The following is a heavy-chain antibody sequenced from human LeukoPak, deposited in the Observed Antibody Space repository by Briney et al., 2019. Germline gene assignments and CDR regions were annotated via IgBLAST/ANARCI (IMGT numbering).Heavy chain of an antibody. J-gene: IGHJ5*02. CDR3: AKDQRLGYCSSTSCRYNWFDP. CDR2: IKQDGSAK. CDR1: GLTFNRYW. Sequence: GGSLRLSCAASGLTFNRYWMSWVRQAPGKELQWVANIKQDGSAKYYVDSVKGRFTISRDNAKNSLYLQMNSLRAEDTAVYYCAKDQRLGYCSSTSCRYNWFDPWGQGTLVTVSS. V-gene: IGHV3-7*03. D-gene: IGHD2-2*01.